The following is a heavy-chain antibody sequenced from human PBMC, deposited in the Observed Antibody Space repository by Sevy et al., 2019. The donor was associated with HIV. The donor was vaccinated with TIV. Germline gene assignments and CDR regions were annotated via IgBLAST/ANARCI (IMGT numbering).Heavy chain of an antibody. Sequence: GGSLRLSCEASGFTFNSHAMTWVRQAPGKGLEWVSAISGSGDSKCYASSVKGRVTISRDNSKNIKYLQMTSLGADEAAVYYCAKSSFAYCDYHFDFWGQGTVVTVSS. D-gene: IGHD2-15*01. J-gene: IGHJ4*02. CDR2: ISGSGDSK. CDR1: GFTFNSHA. V-gene: IGHV3-23*01. CDR3: AKSSFAYCDYHFDF.